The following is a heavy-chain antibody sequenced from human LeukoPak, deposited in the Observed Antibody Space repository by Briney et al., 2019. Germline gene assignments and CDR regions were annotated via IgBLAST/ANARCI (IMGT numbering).Heavy chain of an antibody. J-gene: IGHJ4*02. V-gene: IGHV3-48*04. CDR2: ISSSSSTI. D-gene: IGHD1-26*01. Sequence: GGSLRLSCAASGFTFSSYSMNWVRQAPGRGLEWVSYISSSSSTIYNADSVRGRFTISRDNAKNSLYLQMNSLRAEDTAVYYCARMRLALGGFAYWGQGTLVTVSS. CDR3: ARMRLALGGFAY. CDR1: GFTFSSYS.